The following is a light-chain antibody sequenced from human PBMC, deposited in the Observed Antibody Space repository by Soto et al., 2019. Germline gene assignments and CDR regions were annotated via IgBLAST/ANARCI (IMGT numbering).Light chain of an antibody. CDR1: QSISSY. CDR3: QQYNSYSIP. V-gene: IGKV1-39*01. CDR2: AAS. Sequence: DIQMTQSPSSLSASVGDRVTITCRASQSISSYLNWYQQKPGKAPKLLIYAASSLQSGVPSRFSGSGSGTDFTLTISSLQPEDVATYYCQQYNSYSIPFGQGTRLEIK. J-gene: IGKJ5*01.